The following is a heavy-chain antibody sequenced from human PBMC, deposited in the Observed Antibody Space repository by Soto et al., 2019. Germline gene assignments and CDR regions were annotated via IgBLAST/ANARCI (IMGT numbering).Heavy chain of an antibody. CDR1: GFTFSSYV. Sequence: EVQLLESGGGLVQPGGSLRLSCAASGFTFSSYVMNWVRQPPGKGLEWVSGISGSGGSTYYADSVKGRFTISRDNSKNRLYLRMHSLSAEDTAVYYCAKGPWAPPPHDYGMDVWGQGNTVTVSS. CDR3: AKGPWAPPPHDYGMDV. D-gene: IGHD3-16*01. J-gene: IGHJ6*02. V-gene: IGHV3-23*01. CDR2: ISGSGGST.